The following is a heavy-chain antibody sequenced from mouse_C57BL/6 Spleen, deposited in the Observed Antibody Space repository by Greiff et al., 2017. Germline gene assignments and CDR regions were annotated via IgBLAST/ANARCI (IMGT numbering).Heavy chain of an antibody. Sequence: VQLQQSGPVLVKPGASVKMSCKASGYTFTDYYMNWVKQSPGKSLEWIGVINPYNGGTSYNQKFKGKATLTVDKSSSTAYMELNSLTSEDSAVYYCAREQLNYFDYWGQGTTLTVSS. CDR3: AREQLNYFDY. V-gene: IGHV1-19*01. CDR2: INPYNGGT. D-gene: IGHD4-1*02. J-gene: IGHJ2*01. CDR1: GYTFTDYY.